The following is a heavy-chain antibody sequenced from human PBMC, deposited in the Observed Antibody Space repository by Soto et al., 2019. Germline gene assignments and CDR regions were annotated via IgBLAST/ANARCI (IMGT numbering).Heavy chain of an antibody. V-gene: IGHV4-34*01. D-gene: IGHD2-15*01. CDR2: INHSGST. Sequence: SETLSLTCAVYGGSFSGYYWSWIRQPPGKGLEWIGEINHSGSTNYNPSLKSRVTISVDTSKNQFSLKLSSVTAADTAVYYCARATQKDFVVAVAARPGGAFDIWGQGKMVTVSS. CDR3: ARATQKDFVVAVAARPGGAFDI. CDR1: GGSFSGYY. J-gene: IGHJ3*02.